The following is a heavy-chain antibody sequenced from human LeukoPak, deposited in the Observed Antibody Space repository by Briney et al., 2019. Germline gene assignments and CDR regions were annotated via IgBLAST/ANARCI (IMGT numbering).Heavy chain of an antibody. CDR3: AKDRGAVSDY. D-gene: IGHD6-19*01. V-gene: IGHV3-23*01. CDR2: ISGSGGST. Sequence: GRSLRLSCAASGFTFSNYGMNWIRQAPGKGLEWVSTISGSGGSTDYADSVKGRFTISRDNSKNTLYLQMNSLRAEDTAVYYCAKDRGAVSDYWGQGTLVTVLS. J-gene: IGHJ4*02. CDR1: GFTFSNYG.